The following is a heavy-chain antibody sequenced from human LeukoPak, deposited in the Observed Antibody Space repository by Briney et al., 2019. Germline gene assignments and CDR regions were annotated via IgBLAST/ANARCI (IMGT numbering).Heavy chain of an antibody. J-gene: IGHJ3*02. CDR3: ARSSSGSEGQNAFDI. CDR1: GYTFTSYD. CDR2: MNPNSGNT. D-gene: IGHD3-22*01. V-gene: IGHV1-8*01. Sequence: ASVKVSCKASGYTFTSYDINWVRQATGQGLEWMGWMNPNSGNTGYAQKFQGSVTMTRNTSISTAYMELSSLGSEDTAVYYCARSSSGSEGQNAFDIWGQGTMVTVSS.